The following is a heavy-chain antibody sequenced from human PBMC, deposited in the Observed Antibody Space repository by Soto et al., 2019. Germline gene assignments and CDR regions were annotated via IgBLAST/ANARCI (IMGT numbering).Heavy chain of an antibody. CDR1: GYTFTSYD. CDR2: MNPNSGNT. CDR3: ARRYSSSSLGYYYYGMDV. J-gene: IGHJ6*02. D-gene: IGHD6-6*01. V-gene: IGHV1-8*01. Sequence: ASVKVSCKASGYTFTSYDINWVRQATGQGLEWMGWMNPNSGNTGYAQKFQGRVTMTRNTSISTAYMELSSLRSEDTAVYYCARRYSSSSLGYYYYGMDVWGQGTTVTVSS.